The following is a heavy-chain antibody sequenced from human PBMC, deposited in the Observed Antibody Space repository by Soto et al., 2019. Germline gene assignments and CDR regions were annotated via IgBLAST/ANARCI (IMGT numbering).Heavy chain of an antibody. CDR1: GFTFSSYW. V-gene: IGHV3-74*01. Sequence: GGSLRLSCAASGFTFSSYWMHWVRQAPGKGLVWLSRINSDGSTRSYADSVKGRFTISRDNAKNTLYLQMNSLRAEDTAVYYCARGRTDDNTLKYYYYGMDVWGQGTTVTVSS. CDR2: INSDGSTR. J-gene: IGHJ6*02. CDR3: ARGRTDDNTLKYYYYGMDV. D-gene: IGHD1-1*01.